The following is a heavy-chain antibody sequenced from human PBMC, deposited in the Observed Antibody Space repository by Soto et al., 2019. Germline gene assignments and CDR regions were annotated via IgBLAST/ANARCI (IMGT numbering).Heavy chain of an antibody. CDR2: IIPILGIA. D-gene: IGHD5-12*01. J-gene: IGHJ6*02. CDR3: ARDRGWLQLPYYYYGMDV. Sequence: QVQLVQSGAEVKKPGSSVKVSCKASGGTFSSYTISWVRQAPGQGLEWMGRIIPILGIANYAQKFQGRVTITADKSTSTAYMELSSLRSEDTAVYYCARDRGWLQLPYYYYGMDVWGQGTTVTVSS. CDR1: GGTFSSYT. V-gene: IGHV1-69*08.